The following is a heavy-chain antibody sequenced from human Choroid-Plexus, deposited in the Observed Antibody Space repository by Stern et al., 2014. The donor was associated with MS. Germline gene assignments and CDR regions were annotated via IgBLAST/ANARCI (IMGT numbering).Heavy chain of an antibody. Sequence: VQLVESGGGVVQPGRPLRLSCVASGFTFGSCAMHWVRQAPGKGLEWVAGVSYDGSNKYYADSVKGRFTISRDNSQITLYMPMSSLRPEDTAVYYCAKDRQYLTYFFDHWGQGSLVTVSS. V-gene: IGHV3-30*18. CDR1: GFTFGSCA. J-gene: IGHJ5*02. CDR2: VSYDGSNK. CDR3: AKDRQYLTYFFDH. D-gene: IGHD2/OR15-2a*01.